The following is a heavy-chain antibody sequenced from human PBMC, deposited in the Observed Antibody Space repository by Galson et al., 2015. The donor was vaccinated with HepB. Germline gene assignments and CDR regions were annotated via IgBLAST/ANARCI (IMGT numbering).Heavy chain of an antibody. CDR2: ISSSSSTI. CDR3: ARTGGDSSSWYDAYWFDP. J-gene: IGHJ5*02. V-gene: IGHV3-48*02. Sequence: SLRLSCAASGFTFSSYSMNWVRQAPGKGLEWVSYISSSSSTIYYADSVKGRFTISRDNAKNSLYLQMNSLRDEDTAVYYCARTGGDSSSWYDAYWFDPWGQGTLVTVSS. CDR1: GFTFSSYS. D-gene: IGHD6-13*01.